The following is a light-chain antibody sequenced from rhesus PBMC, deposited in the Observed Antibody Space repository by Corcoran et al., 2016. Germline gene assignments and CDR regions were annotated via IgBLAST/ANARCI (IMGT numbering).Light chain of an antibody. CDR2: KAS. J-gene: IGKJ2*01. V-gene: IGKV1-22*01. CDR1: QDISNW. CDR3: QQYASRPYN. Sequence: DIQMTQSPSSLSASVGDTVTITCRASQDISNWLAWYQQKPGKAPKLLIYKASSLQSGVPSRLSGSGSGTDFTLTITSLPSEDFATYYCQQYASRPYNFGQGTKLEIQ.